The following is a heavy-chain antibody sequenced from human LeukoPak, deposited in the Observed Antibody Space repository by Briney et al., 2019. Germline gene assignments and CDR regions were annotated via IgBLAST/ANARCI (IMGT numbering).Heavy chain of an antibody. CDR2: ISGSGRGT. D-gene: IGHD4-17*01. CDR3: AKERLRSYDY. V-gene: IGHV3-23*01. Sequence: VSAISGSGRGTYYADSVKGRFTISRDNSKNTLYLQMNSLRAEDTAVYYCAKERLRSYDYWGQGSLVTVSS. J-gene: IGHJ4*02.